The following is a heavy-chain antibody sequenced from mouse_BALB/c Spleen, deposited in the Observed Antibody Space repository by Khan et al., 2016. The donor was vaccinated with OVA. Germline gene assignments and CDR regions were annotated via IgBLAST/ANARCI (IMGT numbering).Heavy chain of an antibody. J-gene: IGHJ3*01. CDR1: DYTFTSYT. CDR3: AREGTDYRNGARFAY. CDR2: INPSSNYT. V-gene: IGHV1-4*01. Sequence: QVRLQQSGAELARPGASVKMSCKASDYTFTSYTMHWVKQRPGQGLEWIGYINPSSNYTNSNQKFKDKATLTADKSSSTAYMQLSSLKSEDSAVYCWAREGTDYRNGARFAYWGQGTLVTVSA. D-gene: IGHD2-14*01.